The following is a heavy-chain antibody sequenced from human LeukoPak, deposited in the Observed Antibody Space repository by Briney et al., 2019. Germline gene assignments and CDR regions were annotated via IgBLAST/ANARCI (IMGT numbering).Heavy chain of an antibody. CDR3: AKDIVLGRIMMTFGGVDY. J-gene: IGHJ4*02. CDR2: ISWNSGSI. Sequence: SGRSLRLSCAASGFTFDDYAMHWVRQAPGKGLERVSGISWNSGSIGYADSVKGRFTISRANAKNSLYLQMNSLRAEDTALYYCAKDIVLGRIMMTFGGVDYWGQGSLGTVSS. D-gene: IGHD3-16*01. V-gene: IGHV3-9*01. CDR1: GFTFDDYA.